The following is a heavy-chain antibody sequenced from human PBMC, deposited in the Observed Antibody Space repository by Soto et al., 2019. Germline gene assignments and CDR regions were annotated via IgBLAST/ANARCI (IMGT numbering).Heavy chain of an antibody. J-gene: IGHJ4*02. Sequence: ASVKVSCKASGGTFSSYAISWVRQAPGQGLEWMGWISAYNGNANYAQKLQGRVTMTTDTSTSTAYMELRSLRSDDTAVYYCARYGSGHVFDYWGQGTLVTSPQ. D-gene: IGHD2-15*01. CDR2: ISAYNGNA. CDR1: GGTFSSYA. CDR3: ARYGSGHVFDY. V-gene: IGHV1-18*01.